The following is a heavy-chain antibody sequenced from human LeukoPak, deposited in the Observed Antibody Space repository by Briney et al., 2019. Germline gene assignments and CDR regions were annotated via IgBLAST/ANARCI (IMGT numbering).Heavy chain of an antibody. J-gene: IGHJ4*02. CDR1: GGSFNDYY. Sequence: SETLSLTCSLYGGSFNDYYWSWIRQPPGKGLEWIGEINHSGSTNYNPSLKSRVTISVDTSNNQFSLKLSFVTAADTAVYYCASLHQVRGLTVFDYWGQGALVTVSS. D-gene: IGHD3-10*01. CDR2: INHSGST. V-gene: IGHV4-34*01. CDR3: ASLHQVRGLTVFDY.